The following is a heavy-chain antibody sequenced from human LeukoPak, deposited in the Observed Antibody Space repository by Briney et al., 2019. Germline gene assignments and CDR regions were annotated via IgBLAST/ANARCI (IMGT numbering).Heavy chain of an antibody. Sequence: SETLSLTCTVSGGSISSYYWSWTRQPPGKELEWIGYISYSGSTNYNPSLKSRVTMSVDTSKNQFSLKLSSVTAADTAVYYCARGTGTEGDWFDPWGQGTLVTVSS. CDR1: GGSISSYY. D-gene: IGHD1-1*01. J-gene: IGHJ5*02. CDR3: ARGTGTEGDWFDP. V-gene: IGHV4-59*01. CDR2: ISYSGST.